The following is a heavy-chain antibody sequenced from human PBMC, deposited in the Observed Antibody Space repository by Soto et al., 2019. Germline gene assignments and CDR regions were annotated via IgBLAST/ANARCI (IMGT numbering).Heavy chain of an antibody. CDR2: ISENGVNK. CDR3: ARRLTKTVTALGY. V-gene: IGHV3-30*09. CDR1: GFTFTSFA. Sequence: QVQLVESGGGVVQTGASLRLSCSASGFTFTSFAIHWVRQAPGKRLVWVAVISENGVNKYSAESVRGRFVISRDNSKNTVELEMNSLRPEDTAIYFCARRLTKTVTALGYWGQGTLVTVSS. D-gene: IGHD2-21*02. J-gene: IGHJ4*02.